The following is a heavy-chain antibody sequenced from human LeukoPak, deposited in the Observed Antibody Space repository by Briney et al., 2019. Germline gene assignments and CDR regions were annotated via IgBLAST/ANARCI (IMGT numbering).Heavy chain of an antibody. CDR2: ISYDGSNK. CDR1: GFTFSDYW. D-gene: IGHD6-19*01. Sequence: GGSLRVSCAASGFTFSDYWMSWVRQAPGKGLEWVAVISYDGSNKYYADSVKGRFTISRDNSKNTLYLQMNSLRAEDTAVYYCARESSGWFYYYYGMDVWGQGTTVTVSS. J-gene: IGHJ6*02. V-gene: IGHV3-30-3*01. CDR3: ARESSGWFYYYYGMDV.